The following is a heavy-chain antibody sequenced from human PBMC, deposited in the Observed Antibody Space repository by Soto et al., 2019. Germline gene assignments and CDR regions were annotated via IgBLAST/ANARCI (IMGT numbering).Heavy chain of an antibody. CDR1: GVTVSSNY. Sequence: EVQLVESGGGLVQPGGSLRLSCAASGVTVSSNYMSWVRQAPGKGLEWVSVIYSGGSTYYADTVKARFAISRDNSKNTLYFHMNSLRAEATAVYDCARHGYICGVGYFDYWGQGTLVTVSS. V-gene: IGHV3-66*04. CDR3: ARHGYICGVGYFDY. CDR2: IYSGGST. D-gene: IGHD5-18*01. J-gene: IGHJ4*02.